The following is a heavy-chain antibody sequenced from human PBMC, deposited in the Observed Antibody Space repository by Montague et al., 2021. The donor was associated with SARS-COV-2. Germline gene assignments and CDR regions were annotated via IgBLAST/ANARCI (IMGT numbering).Heavy chain of an antibody. CDR3: ARTSRGSRYFYGVDV. CDR2: IFRSGAT. V-gene: IGHV4-59*01. D-gene: IGHD3-10*01. CDR1: GDSISDYY. J-gene: IGHJ6*02. Sequence: SETLSLTYTVSGDSISDYYWSWIQQPPGMGLEWIGYIFRSGATNYNPPLKSRVIISLDTSKSQFSLRLSSVTAADTAIYYCARTSRGSRYFYGVDVWGQGTTVTVSS.